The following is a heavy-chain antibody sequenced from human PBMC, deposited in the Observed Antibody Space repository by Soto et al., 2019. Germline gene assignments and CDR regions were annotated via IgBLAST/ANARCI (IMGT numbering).Heavy chain of an antibody. D-gene: IGHD4-17*01. CDR2: TLYRSSKWYN. V-gene: IGHV6-1*01. J-gene: IGHJ6*02. CDR1: GDSVSTNIAA. Sequence: SQTLSLTCAISGDSVSTNIAAWSWIRQSPSRGLEWLGRTLYRSSKWYNEYAVSVKSRMTINPDRSKNQFSLQPHPVTPQYTAVSYCAGDAAPTLTAPHGMAVGGQGSAATV. CDR3: AGDAAPTLTAPHGMAV.